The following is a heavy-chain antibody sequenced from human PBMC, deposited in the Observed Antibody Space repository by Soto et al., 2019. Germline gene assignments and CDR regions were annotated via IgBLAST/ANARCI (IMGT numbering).Heavy chain of an antibody. CDR3: AEGLYSSSSHATFDY. J-gene: IGHJ4*02. Sequence: GGSLRLSCAASGFTFSSYGMHWVRQAPGKGLEWVAVISYDGSNKYYADSVKGRFTISRDNSKNTLYLQMNSLRAEDTAVYYCAEGLYSSSSHATFDYWGQGTLVTVSS. CDR2: ISYDGSNK. V-gene: IGHV3-30*18. CDR1: GFTFSSYG. D-gene: IGHD6-13*01.